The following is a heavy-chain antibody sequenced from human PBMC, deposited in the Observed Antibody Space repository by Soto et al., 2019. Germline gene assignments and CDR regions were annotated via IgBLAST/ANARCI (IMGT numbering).Heavy chain of an antibody. CDR1: GYPFTTYW. J-gene: IGHJ4*02. V-gene: IGHV5-51*01. Sequence: GEALKVSCQVSGYPFTTYWIGWGRQMPWKGLEWMGKIYPPDSDTRYSPSFQGQVTMSVDKSLSTAYLQWSSLKASDTAMYYCSRVHGSQTAFDSWGQGTLVTVSS. D-gene: IGHD3-10*01. CDR2: IYPPDSDT. CDR3: SRVHGSQTAFDS.